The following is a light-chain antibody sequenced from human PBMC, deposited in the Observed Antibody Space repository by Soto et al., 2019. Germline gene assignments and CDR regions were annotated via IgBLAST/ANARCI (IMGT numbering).Light chain of an antibody. J-gene: IGKJ5*01. Sequence: IVLTHSPASLSCSGGERATLSFRAVHCVSIYLAWYQQKPCQAPRLLIYDTSSRASGIPARFSGSGSGTDFTLTISSLAPEDFAAYYCPQRSNRPLTFGQGTPLEIK. CDR1: HCVSIY. V-gene: IGKV3-11*01. CDR3: PQRSNRPLT. CDR2: DTS.